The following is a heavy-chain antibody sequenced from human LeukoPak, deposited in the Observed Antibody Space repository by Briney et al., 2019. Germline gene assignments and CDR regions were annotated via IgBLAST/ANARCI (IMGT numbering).Heavy chain of an antibody. D-gene: IGHD1-26*01. CDR3: ARVGATYYYGMDV. V-gene: IGHV4-4*02. CDR2: IDHSGST. CDR1: GGSIINSNW. Sequence: SGTLSLNCAVSGGSIINSNWWSWVRQPPGKGLEWIGEIDHSGSTSYNPSLKSRVTMSVDRSQNQFSLRLSTVTAADTAVYYCARVGATYYYGMDVWGQGTTVTVSS. J-gene: IGHJ6*02.